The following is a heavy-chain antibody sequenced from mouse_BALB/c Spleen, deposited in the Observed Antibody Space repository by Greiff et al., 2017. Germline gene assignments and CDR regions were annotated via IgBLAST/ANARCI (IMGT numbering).Heavy chain of an antibody. Sequence: VQLKESGPGLVKPSQSLSLTCTVTGYSITSDYAWNWIRQYPGNKLEWMGYISYSGSTSYNPSLKSRISITRDTSKNQFFLQLNSVTTEDTAAYYCARKGYFDDWGAGTTVTVSS. V-gene: IGHV3-2*02. CDR2: ISYSGST. CDR3: ARKGYFDD. CDR1: GYSITSDYA. J-gene: IGHJ1*01.